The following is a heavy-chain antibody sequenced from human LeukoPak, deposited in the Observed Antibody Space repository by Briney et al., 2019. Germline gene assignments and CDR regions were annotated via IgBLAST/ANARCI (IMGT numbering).Heavy chain of an antibody. CDR2: IYYSGST. CDR3: ASHYLVAARPYFDY. J-gene: IGHJ4*02. Sequence: SETLSLICTVSGGSISSYYWSWIRQPPGKGLEWIGYIYYSGSTNYNPSLKSRVTISVDTSKNQFSLKLSSVTAADTAMYYCASHYLVAARPYFDYWGQGTLVTVSS. V-gene: IGHV4-59*01. D-gene: IGHD2-15*01. CDR1: GGSISSYY.